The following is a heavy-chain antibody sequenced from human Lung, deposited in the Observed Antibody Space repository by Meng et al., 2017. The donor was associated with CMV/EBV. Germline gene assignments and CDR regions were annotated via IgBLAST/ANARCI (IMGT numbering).Heavy chain of an antibody. Sequence: GGSXRLXCAASGFTFNTYWMSWVRQAPGKGLEWVANIKEYGSDKYYLDSVKGRFTISKDNAKNSLYLQMNSLRAEDTAVYYCARDLGGSNATFDYWGQGTXVTVSS. V-gene: IGHV3-7*01. D-gene: IGHD3-16*01. CDR1: GFTFNTYW. CDR3: ARDLGGSNATFDY. CDR2: IKEYGSDK. J-gene: IGHJ4*02.